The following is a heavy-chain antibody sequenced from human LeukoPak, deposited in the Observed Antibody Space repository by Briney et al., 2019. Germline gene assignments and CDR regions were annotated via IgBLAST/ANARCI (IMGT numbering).Heavy chain of an antibody. D-gene: IGHD3-3*01. CDR3: AKARRDFWSGYYLFGY. CDR1: GFTFSSYA. CDR2: ISGSGGST. J-gene: IGHJ4*02. V-gene: IGHV3-23*01. Sequence: GGSLRLSCAASGFTFSSYAMSWVRQAPGKGLKGVSAISGSGGSTYYADSVKGRFTISRDNSKNTLYLQMNSLRAEDTAVYYCAKARRDFWSGYYLFGYWGQGTLVTVSS.